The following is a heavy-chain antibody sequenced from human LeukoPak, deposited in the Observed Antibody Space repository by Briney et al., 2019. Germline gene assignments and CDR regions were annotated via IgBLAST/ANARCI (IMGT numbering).Heavy chain of an antibody. CDR3: AREGVYSSSLFFDY. V-gene: IGHV4-34*01. J-gene: IGHJ4*02. CDR2: INHSGST. D-gene: IGHD6-6*01. Sequence: SETLSLTCAVYGGSFSGYYWSWIRQPPGKGLEWIGEINHSGSTNYNPSLKSRVTISVDTSKNQFSLKLSPVTAADTAVYYCAREGVYSSSLFFDYWGQGTLVTVSS. CDR1: GGSFSGYY.